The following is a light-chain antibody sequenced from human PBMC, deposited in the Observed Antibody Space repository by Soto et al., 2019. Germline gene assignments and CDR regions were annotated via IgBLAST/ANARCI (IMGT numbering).Light chain of an antibody. Sequence: QSVLTQPPSASGSPGQSVTISCTGTSSYVGGYDYVSWYQQHPGKAPKLILYEISERPSGVPDRFSGSKSGNTASLTVSGLQAEDEADYYRSSYAGSNNCVFGTGTKSPS. CDR1: SSYVGGYDY. J-gene: IGLJ1*01. CDR3: SSYAGSNNCV. V-gene: IGLV2-8*01. CDR2: EIS.